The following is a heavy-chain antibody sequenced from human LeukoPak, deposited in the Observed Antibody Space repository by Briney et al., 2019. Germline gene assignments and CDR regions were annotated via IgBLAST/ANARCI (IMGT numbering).Heavy chain of an antibody. J-gene: IGHJ4*02. D-gene: IGHD4-17*01. CDR2: ISSSGSTI. CDR3: ARVGYGDYNLDY. CDR1: GFTFSSYE. V-gene: IGHV3-48*03. Sequence: GGSPRLSCAASGFTFSSYEMNWVRQAPGKGLEWVSYISSSGSTIYYADSVKGRFTISRDNAKNSLYLQMNSLRAEDTAVYYCARVGYGDYNLDYWGQGTLVTVSS.